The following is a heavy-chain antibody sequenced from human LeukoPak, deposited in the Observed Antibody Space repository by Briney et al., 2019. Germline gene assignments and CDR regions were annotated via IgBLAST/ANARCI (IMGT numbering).Heavy chain of an antibody. Sequence: GASVKVSCKASGGTFSSYAISWVRQAPGQGLEWMGGIIPIFGTANYAQKFQGRVTITADESTSTAYMELSSLRSEDTAVYYCARVGVVVPAANIRRSSWFDYWGQGTLVTVSS. J-gene: IGHJ4*02. CDR1: GGTFSSYA. CDR3: ARVGVVVPAANIRRSSWFDY. V-gene: IGHV1-69*13. CDR2: IIPIFGTA. D-gene: IGHD2-2*01.